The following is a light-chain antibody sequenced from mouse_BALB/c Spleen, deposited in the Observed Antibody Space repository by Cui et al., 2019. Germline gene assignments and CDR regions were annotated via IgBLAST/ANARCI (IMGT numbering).Light chain of an antibody. CDR1: SIVNY. Sequence: QIVLTQSTAILSAALGEEITLTRSASSIVNYMDWYQQKSGTSPKLLIYSTTNLAYGVPSRFSGSGSGTFYSLTISSVEAEDAADYYCHQWSSYPWTFGGGTKLEIK. CDR2: STT. J-gene: IGKJ1*01. V-gene: IGKV4-80*01. CDR3: HQWSSYPWT.